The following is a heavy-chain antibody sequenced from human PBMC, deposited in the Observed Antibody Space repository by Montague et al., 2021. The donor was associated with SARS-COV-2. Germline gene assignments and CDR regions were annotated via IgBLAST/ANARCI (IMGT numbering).Heavy chain of an antibody. D-gene: IGHD2-21*01. J-gene: IGHJ3*02. V-gene: IGHV4-4*07. Sequence: SETLSLTCTVSGGSVTERYLSWVRQAAGKGLEWIGFIHPYGDIHYNASLKSRVILSRDASKNQFSLTLTSVTAADTAVYYCAIGGDSAKCGIWGRGTLVTVSS. CDR1: GGSVTERY. CDR2: IHPYGDI. CDR3: AIGGDSAKCGI.